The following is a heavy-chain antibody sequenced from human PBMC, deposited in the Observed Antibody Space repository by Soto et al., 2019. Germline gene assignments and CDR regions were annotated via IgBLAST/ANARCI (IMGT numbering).Heavy chain of an antibody. CDR2: ISGSGGST. CDR3: ANFASNYDILTGYYPNAERRDAFDI. Sequence: PGGSLRLSCAASGFTFSSYAMSWVRQAPGKGLEWVSAISGSGGSTYYADSVKGRFTISRDNSKNTLYLQMNSLRAEDTAVYYCANFASNYDILTGYYPNAERRDAFDIWGQGTMVTVSS. V-gene: IGHV3-23*01. J-gene: IGHJ3*02. CDR1: GFTFSSYA. D-gene: IGHD3-9*01.